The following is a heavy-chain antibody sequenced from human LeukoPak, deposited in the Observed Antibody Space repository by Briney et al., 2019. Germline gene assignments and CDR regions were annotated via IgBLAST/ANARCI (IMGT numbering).Heavy chain of an antibody. J-gene: IGHJ4*02. D-gene: IGHD3-22*01. CDR1: GFTFSSYA. CDR3: AKGHAIYSSGYYYNY. CDR2: ISGSGGST. V-gene: IGHV3-23*01. Sequence: GGSLRLSCAASGFTFSSYAMSWVRQAPGKGLEWVSAISGSGGSTYYADSVKGRFTISRDNSKNTLYLQMNSQRAEDTAVYYCAKGHAIYSSGYYYNYWGQGTLVTVSS.